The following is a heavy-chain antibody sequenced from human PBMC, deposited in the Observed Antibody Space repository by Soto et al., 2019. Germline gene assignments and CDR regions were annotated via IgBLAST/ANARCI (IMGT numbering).Heavy chain of an antibody. Sequence: QVQLQQWGAGLLKPSETLSLTCAVYGGSFSGYYWSWIRQPPGKGLEWIGEINHSGSTNYNPSLKSRVTISVDTSKNQFSLKLSSVTAADTAVYYCARGLGLVGTWFDPWGQGTLVTVSS. CDR2: INHSGST. D-gene: IGHD1-26*01. CDR3: ARGLGLVGTWFDP. CDR1: GGSFSGYY. J-gene: IGHJ5*02. V-gene: IGHV4-34*01.